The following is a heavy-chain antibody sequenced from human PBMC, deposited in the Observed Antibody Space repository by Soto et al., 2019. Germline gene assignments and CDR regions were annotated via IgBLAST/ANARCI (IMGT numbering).Heavy chain of an antibody. CDR1: GFIFNDYY. J-gene: IGHJ4*02. V-gene: IGHV3-11*06. Sequence: GGPLRLSCAASGFIFNDYYMSWIRQAPGKGLEWLSNISGSSGSKKYADAGKGRFTISRDNAKKSLYLEMHSLRAEDTAVYYCARYAAEVTTFFDHWGQGTLVTVSS. D-gene: IGHD4-17*01. CDR2: ISGSSGSK. CDR3: ARYAAEVTTFFDH.